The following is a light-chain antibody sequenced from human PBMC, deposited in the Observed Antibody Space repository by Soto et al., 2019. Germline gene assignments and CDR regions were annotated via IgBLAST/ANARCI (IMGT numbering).Light chain of an antibody. Sequence: EILMTQSPATLSVSRGESATLSCRASQSISGNLAWYQQKPGLAPRLLIYHTSTRATGVPARFSGSGSGTEFSLTISSLQSEDSAVYYCQRYDNWPLTFGGGTKVDIK. CDR1: QSISGN. V-gene: IGKV3-15*01. J-gene: IGKJ4*01. CDR2: HTS. CDR3: QRYDNWPLT.